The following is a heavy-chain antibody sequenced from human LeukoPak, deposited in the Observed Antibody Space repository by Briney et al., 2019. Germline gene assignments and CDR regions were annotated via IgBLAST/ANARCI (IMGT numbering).Heavy chain of an antibody. CDR2: IYPGDSDT. D-gene: IGHD5-18*01. Sequence: GESLKISCKGSGHSFTGYWIGWVRQMPGKGLEWMGIIYPGDSDTRYSPSFQGQVTISADKSISTAYLQWSSLKASDTAMYYCARLVVYSYGYPNYWGQGTLVTVSS. V-gene: IGHV5-51*01. CDR1: GHSFTGYW. CDR3: ARLVVYSYGYPNY. J-gene: IGHJ4*02.